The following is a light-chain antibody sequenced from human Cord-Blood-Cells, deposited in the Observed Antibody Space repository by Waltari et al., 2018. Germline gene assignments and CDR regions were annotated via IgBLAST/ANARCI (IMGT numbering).Light chain of an antibody. CDR2: EVS. V-gene: IGLV2-8*01. CDR3: SSYAGSNNWV. CDR1: SSDVGGYNH. J-gene: IGLJ3*02. Sequence: HSVTISCTGTSSDVGGYNHVSWYQQHPGKAPKLMIHEVSQRPSGVPDRFSGSKSGNTAPLTLSGLQAEDEADDYCSSYAGSNNWVFGGGTKLTVL.